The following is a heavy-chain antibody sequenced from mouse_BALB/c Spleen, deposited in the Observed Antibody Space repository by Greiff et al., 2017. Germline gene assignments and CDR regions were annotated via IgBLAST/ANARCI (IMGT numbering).Heavy chain of an antibody. Sequence: DVQLVESGGGLVKPGGSLKLSCAASGFTFSDYYMYWVRQTPEKRLEWVATISDGGSYTYYPDSVKGRFTISRDNAKNNLYLQMSSLKSEDTAMYYCARGRYDSFAYWGQGTLVTVSA. CDR2: ISDGGSYT. CDR1: GFTFSDYY. J-gene: IGHJ3*01. D-gene: IGHD2-4*01. CDR3: ARGRYDSFAY. V-gene: IGHV5-4*02.